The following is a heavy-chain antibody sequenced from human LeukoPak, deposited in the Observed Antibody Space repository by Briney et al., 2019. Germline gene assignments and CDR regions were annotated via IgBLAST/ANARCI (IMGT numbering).Heavy chain of an antibody. CDR1: AFTFSDYS. CDR3: ARPLYGSGSSSFDY. CDR2: IGSRSSYI. Sequence: GGSLRLSCAASAFTFSDYSMNWVRQAPGKGLEWVSCIGSRSSYIYYAGSVKGRFTISRDNAKNSLYLQMNSLRAEDTALYYCARPLYGSGSSSFDYWGQGTLVTVSS. D-gene: IGHD3-10*01. J-gene: IGHJ4*02. V-gene: IGHV3-21*01.